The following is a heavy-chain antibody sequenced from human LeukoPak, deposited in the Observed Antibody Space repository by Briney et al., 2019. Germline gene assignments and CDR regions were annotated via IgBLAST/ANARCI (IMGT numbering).Heavy chain of an antibody. D-gene: IGHD3-10*01. Sequence: GGSLRLFCAASGFTFSDYYMAWIRQAPGKGLEWISYISTSGSAVYYADSVKGRFTMSRDNAKNSLYLQLNSLRAEDTAVYYCARRAPFYYNSWSPTHDYGMDVWGQGTTVTVSS. CDR2: ISTSGSAV. CDR3: ARRAPFYYNSWSPTHDYGMDV. V-gene: IGHV3-11*01. J-gene: IGHJ6*02. CDR1: GFTFSDYY.